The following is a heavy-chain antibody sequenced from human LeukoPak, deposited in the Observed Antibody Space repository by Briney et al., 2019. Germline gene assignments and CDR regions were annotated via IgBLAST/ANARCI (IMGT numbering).Heavy chain of an antibody. Sequence: GGSLRLSCAASRFTFSSYDMHWVRQATGKGLEWVSAIGTAGDTYYPGSVKGRFTISRENAKNSLHLQMNSLRAGDTAVYYCARGGQAAGYYYGMDVWGQGTTVTVSS. CDR2: IGTAGDT. D-gene: IGHD6-13*01. J-gene: IGHJ6*02. CDR1: RFTFSSYD. V-gene: IGHV3-13*01. CDR3: ARGGQAAGYYYGMDV.